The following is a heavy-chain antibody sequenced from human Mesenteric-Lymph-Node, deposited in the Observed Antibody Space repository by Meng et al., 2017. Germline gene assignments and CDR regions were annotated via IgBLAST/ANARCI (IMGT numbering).Heavy chain of an antibody. V-gene: IGHV4-59*08. Sequence: SETLPLTCTVSGGSISSYYWSWTRQPPGKGLEWIGYIYYSWSTNYNPSLKSRVTISVDTSKNQFSLKLSSVTAADTAVYYCARRHYRYSGSFRYYYGMDVWGQGTTVTVSS. CDR2: IYYSWST. D-gene: IGHD1-26*01. CDR1: GGSISSYY. CDR3: ARRHYRYSGSFRYYYGMDV. J-gene: IGHJ6*02.